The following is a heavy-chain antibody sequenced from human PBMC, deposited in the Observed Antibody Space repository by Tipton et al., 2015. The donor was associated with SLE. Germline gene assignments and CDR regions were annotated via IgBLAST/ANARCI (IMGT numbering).Heavy chain of an antibody. Sequence: TLSLTCTVSGGSISSSSYYWGWIRQPPGKGLEYIGSIYYSGSPYYNPSLKSRVTISLDTSKNQFSLKLSSVTAADTAVYYCARRGVGATYWYFDLWGRGTLVTVSS. CDR1: GGSISSSSYY. CDR2: IYYSGSP. J-gene: IGHJ2*01. CDR3: ARRGVGATYWYFDL. V-gene: IGHV4-39*01. D-gene: IGHD1-26*01.